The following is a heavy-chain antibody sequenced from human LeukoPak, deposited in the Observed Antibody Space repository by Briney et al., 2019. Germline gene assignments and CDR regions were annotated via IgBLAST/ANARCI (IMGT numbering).Heavy chain of an antibody. V-gene: IGHV1-69*04. J-gene: IGHJ4*02. CDR2: IIPHLAIA. CDR1: GGTFSNYA. D-gene: IGHD3-9*01. Sequence: GSSVKGSCKASGGTFSNYAISWVRQAPGRGLEWMGRIIPHLAIADYAQKFQGRVTITADKSTSTAYMEVSSLRSEDTAVYYCASGSRIRYFAWPHTTGDYWGQGTLVTVSS. CDR3: ASGSRIRYFAWPHTTGDY.